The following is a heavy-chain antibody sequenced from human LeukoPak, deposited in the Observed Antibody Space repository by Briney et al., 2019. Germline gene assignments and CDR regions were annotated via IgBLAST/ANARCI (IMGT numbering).Heavy chain of an antibody. CDR2: IYYSGST. J-gene: IGHJ5*02. D-gene: IGHD4-17*01. CDR3: ARASTYGDYVSIRWFDP. Sequence: PSETLSLTCTVSGGSISTSSYYWGWIRQPPGKGLEWIGSIYYSGSTYYNPSLKSRVTISVDTSKNQFSLKLSSVTAADTAVYYCARASTYGDYVSIRWFDPWGHGTLVTVSS. V-gene: IGHV4-39*07. CDR1: GGSISTSSYY.